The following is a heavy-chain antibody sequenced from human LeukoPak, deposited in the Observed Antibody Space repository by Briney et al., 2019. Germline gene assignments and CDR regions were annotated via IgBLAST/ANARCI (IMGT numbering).Heavy chain of an antibody. CDR2: IGIDSGST. V-gene: IGHV3-48*01. Sequence: PGGSLRLSCAASGFTFSTYAIHWVRQAPGKGLEWISYIGIDSGSTNYADSVKGRFTISGDKAKNSLYLQMNSLRVEDTAVYYCARDYKYAFDNWGQGTLVTVSS. D-gene: IGHD5-24*01. CDR3: ARDYKYAFDN. J-gene: IGHJ4*02. CDR1: GFTFSTYA.